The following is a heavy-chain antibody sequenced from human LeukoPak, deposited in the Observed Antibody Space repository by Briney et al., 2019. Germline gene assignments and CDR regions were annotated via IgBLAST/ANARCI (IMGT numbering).Heavy chain of an antibody. Sequence: SETLSLTCTVSGGSISSYYWSWIRQPPGKGLEWIGYIYYSGSTNYNPSLKSRVTISVDTSKNQFSLKLSSVTAADTAVYYCAREGNYDFWSGYYLLAHSSRYYYGMDVWGQGTTVTVSS. V-gene: IGHV4-59*12. D-gene: IGHD3-3*01. CDR3: AREGNYDFWSGYYLLAHSSRYYYGMDV. CDR1: GGSISSYY. CDR2: IYYSGST. J-gene: IGHJ6*02.